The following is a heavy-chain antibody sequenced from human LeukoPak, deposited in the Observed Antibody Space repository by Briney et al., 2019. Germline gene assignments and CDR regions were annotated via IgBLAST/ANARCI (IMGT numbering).Heavy chain of an antibody. CDR1: GFTFSDYY. J-gene: IGHJ4*02. CDR3: AREPITIFGVVTNYFDY. CDR2: ISSSGSTI. Sequence: GGSLRLSCSASGFTFSDYYMSWIRQAPGKGMEWVSYISSSGSTIYYADSVKGRFTISRDNAKNSLYLQMNSLRAEDTAVYYCAREPITIFGVVTNYFDYWGQGTLVTVSS. V-gene: IGHV3-11*04. D-gene: IGHD3-3*01.